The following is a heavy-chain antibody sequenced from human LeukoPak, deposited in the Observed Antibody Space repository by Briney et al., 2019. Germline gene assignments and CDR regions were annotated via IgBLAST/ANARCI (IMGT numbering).Heavy chain of an antibody. V-gene: IGHV3-11*06. J-gene: IGHJ4*02. CDR1: GFTFSDYY. Sequence: GGSLRLSCAASGFTFSDYYMSWIRQAPGKGLEWVSYISSSSSYTNCADSVKGRFTISRDNAKNSLYLQMNSLRAEDTAVYYCAREGTAGFGELSIWGQGTLVTVSS. CDR2: ISSSSSYT. D-gene: IGHD3-10*01. CDR3: AREGTAGFGELSI.